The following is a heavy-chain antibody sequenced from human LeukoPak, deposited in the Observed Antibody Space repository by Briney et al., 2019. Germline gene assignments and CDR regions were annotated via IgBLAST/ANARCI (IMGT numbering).Heavy chain of an antibody. D-gene: IGHD6-13*01. CDR2: INPNSGGT. V-gene: IGHV1-2*02. Sequence: ASVKVSCKASVYTFTGYYIHWVRQAPGQGLEWMGWINPNSGGTNYAQKFQGRVTMTRDTSISTAYMEVSRVRYDDTAVYYCARAGSSSRWVNDFWGQGTLVTVSS. J-gene: IGHJ4*02. CDR1: VYTFTGYY. CDR3: ARAGSSSRWVNDF.